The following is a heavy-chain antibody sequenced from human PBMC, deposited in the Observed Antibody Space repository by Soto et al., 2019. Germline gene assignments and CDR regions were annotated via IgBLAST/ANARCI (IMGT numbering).Heavy chain of an antibody. CDR1: GYTFTSYG. J-gene: IGHJ6*02. D-gene: IGHD3-16*01. CDR3: ARGGDYHYGLDV. CDR2: ISAFNGQT. Sequence: WASVKVSCKVSGYTFTSYGVSWVRQAPGQGLEWMGWISAFNGQTNYIQKVQGRVTLTTEASTSTAYMELRSLRSDDTAVYYCARGGDYHYGLDVWGQGTTVTVSS. V-gene: IGHV1-18*01.